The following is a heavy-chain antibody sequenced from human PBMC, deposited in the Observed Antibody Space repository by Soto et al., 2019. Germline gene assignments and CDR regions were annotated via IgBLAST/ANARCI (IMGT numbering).Heavy chain of an antibody. Sequence: SETLSLTCAVYGGSFSGYYWSWIRQPPGKWLEWIGEINHSGSTNYNPSLKSRVTISVDTSKNQFSLKLSSVTAADTAVYYCARGRLLWFGVRSYYMDVWGKGTTVTVSS. D-gene: IGHD3-10*01. CDR3: ARGRLLWFGVRSYYMDV. CDR1: GGSFSGYY. V-gene: IGHV4-34*01. J-gene: IGHJ6*03. CDR2: INHSGST.